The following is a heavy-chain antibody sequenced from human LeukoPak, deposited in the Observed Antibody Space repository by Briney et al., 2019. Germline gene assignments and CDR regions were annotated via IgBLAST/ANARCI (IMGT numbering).Heavy chain of an antibody. CDR1: GGSIRSGSYN. V-gene: IGHV4-61*02. CDR3: ARVGVRYYTFDY. CDR2: IYTSGST. Sequence: SQTPSLTCTVSGGSIRSGSYNWSWIRQPAGKGLEWIGRIYTSGSTNYNPSLKSRVTISVDTSKNQFSLKLSSVTAADTAVYYCARVGVRYYTFDYWGQGTLVTVSS. J-gene: IGHJ4*02. D-gene: IGHD2-2*02.